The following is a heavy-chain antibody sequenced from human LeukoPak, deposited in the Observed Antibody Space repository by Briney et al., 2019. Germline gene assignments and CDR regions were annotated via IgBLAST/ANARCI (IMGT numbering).Heavy chain of an antibody. CDR1: GGSISGYY. V-gene: IGHV4-59*08. J-gene: IGHJ5*02. CDR3: ARHLGAARVLRFDP. CDR2: VYDNGNT. Sequence: PSETLSLTCSVSGGSISGYYWSWSRQSPGKGLEWIGYVYDNGNTNYSPSLKSRVTILVDGSKNQFSLRLTSLTAADTAVYFCARHLGAARVLRFDPWGQGILVTVSS. D-gene: IGHD6-25*01.